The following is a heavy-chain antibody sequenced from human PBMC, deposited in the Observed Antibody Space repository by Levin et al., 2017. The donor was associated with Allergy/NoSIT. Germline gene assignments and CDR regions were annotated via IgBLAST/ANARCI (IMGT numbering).Heavy chain of an antibody. CDR2: IYPGDSDT. D-gene: IGHD3-22*01. V-gene: IGHV5-51*01. J-gene: IGHJ4*02. Sequence: GGSLRLSCKASGYRFNNYWIGWVRQMPGKALEWMGIIYPGDSDTRYSPSFQGQVTISADRSTSTAYLQWSSLKASDTAIYYCARNHHDSSGYFYNCGLTIDFWGQGTLVTVSS. CDR1: GYRFNNYW. CDR3: ARNHHDSSGYFYNCGLTIDF.